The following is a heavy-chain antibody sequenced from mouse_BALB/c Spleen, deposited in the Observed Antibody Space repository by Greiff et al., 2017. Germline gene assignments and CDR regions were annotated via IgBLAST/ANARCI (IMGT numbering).Heavy chain of an antibody. J-gene: IGHJ3*01. V-gene: IGHV5-4*02. CDR3: AREGLYYGSRVLAY. CDR1: GFTFSDYY. Sequence: DVMLVESGGGLVKPGGSLKLSCAASGFTFSDYYMYWVRQTPEKRLEWVATISDGGSYTYYPDSVKGRFTISRDNAKNNLYLQMSSLKSEDTAMYYCAREGLYYGSRVLAYWGQGTLVTVSA. CDR2: ISDGGSYT. D-gene: IGHD1-1*01.